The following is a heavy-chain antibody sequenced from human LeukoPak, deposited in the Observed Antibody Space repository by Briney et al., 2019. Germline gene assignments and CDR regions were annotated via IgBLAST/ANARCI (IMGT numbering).Heavy chain of an antibody. J-gene: IGHJ4*02. D-gene: IGHD4-17*01. Sequence: GGSLRLSCAASGITVTSTYMSWVRQAPGEGLEWVSAIYSGGSTYYADSVKGRFTVSRDFSMNTLYLQMNSLRAEDTAVYYCARGLHSTTVTTEPDYWGQGTLVTVSS. CDR1: GITVTSTY. CDR2: IYSGGST. V-gene: IGHV3-53*05. CDR3: ARGLHSTTVTTEPDY.